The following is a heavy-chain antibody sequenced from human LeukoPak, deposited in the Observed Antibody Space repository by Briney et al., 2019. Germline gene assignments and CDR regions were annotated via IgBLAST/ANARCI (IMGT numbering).Heavy chain of an antibody. CDR3: ASASYYYDSSVPKGGNFDY. V-gene: IGHV3-21*01. CDR1: GFTFSSYS. Sequence: GGSLRLSCAASGFTFSSYSMNWVRQAPGKGLEWVSSIGSSSSYIYYADSVKGRFTITRDNAKNSLYLQMDSLRAEDTAVYYCASASYYYDSSVPKGGNFDYWGQGTLVTVSS. J-gene: IGHJ4*02. CDR2: IGSSSSYI. D-gene: IGHD3-22*01.